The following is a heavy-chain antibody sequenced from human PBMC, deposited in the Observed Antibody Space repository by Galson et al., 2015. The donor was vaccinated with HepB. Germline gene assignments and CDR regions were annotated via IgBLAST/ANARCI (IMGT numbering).Heavy chain of an antibody. Sequence: LSLTCTVSGGSISSGGYYWSWIRQHPGKGLEWIGYIYYSGSTYYNPSLKSRVTISVDTSKNQFSLKLSSVTAADTAVYYCAALWFRELYYWGQGTLVTVSS. CDR2: IYYSGST. J-gene: IGHJ4*02. D-gene: IGHD3-10*01. CDR3: AALWFRELYY. CDR1: GGSISSGGYY. V-gene: IGHV4-31*03.